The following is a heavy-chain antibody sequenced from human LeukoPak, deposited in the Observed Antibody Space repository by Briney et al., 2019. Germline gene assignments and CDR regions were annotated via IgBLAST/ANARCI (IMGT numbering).Heavy chain of an antibody. CDR3: ASTPALPAAGTY. J-gene: IGHJ4*02. CDR2: IWYDGSNK. D-gene: IGHD1-1*01. CDR1: GFTFSSYW. V-gene: IGHV3-33*08. Sequence: GGSLRLSCAASGFTFSSYWMSWVRQAPGKGLEWVAVIWYDGSNKYYADSVKGRFTISRDNSKNTLYLQMNSLRAEDTAVYYCASTPALPAAGTYWGQFTLVNVSS.